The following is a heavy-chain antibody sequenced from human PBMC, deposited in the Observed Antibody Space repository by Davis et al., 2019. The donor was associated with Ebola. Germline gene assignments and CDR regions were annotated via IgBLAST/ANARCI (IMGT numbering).Heavy chain of an antibody. V-gene: IGHV3-33*08. CDR2: IWYDGSNK. CDR1: GFTFSSYA. D-gene: IGHD6-13*01. J-gene: IGHJ6*04. Sequence: GESLKISCAASGFTFSSYAMHWVRQAPGKGLEWVAVIWYDGSNKYYADSVKGRFTISRDNSKNTLYLQMNSLRAEDTAVYYCARESQIVLSSSWSNGGYYYGMDVWGKGTTVTVSS. CDR3: ARESQIVLSSSWSNGGYYYGMDV.